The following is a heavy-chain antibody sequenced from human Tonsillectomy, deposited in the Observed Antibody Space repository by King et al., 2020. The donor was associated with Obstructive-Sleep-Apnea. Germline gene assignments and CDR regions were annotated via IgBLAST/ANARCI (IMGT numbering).Heavy chain of an antibody. CDR1: GFTFSSYD. Sequence: VQLVESGGGLAQPGGSLRLSCAASGFTFSSYDMHWVRQATGKGLEWVSVIGTEGDTYCSDSVKGRFTISRENGKNSLYLQMNSLRAGDTAVYYCTRDRGLYYGSGRGGMDVWGQGTTVIVSS. CDR2: IGTEGDT. J-gene: IGHJ6*02. CDR3: TRDRGLYYGSGRGGMDV. V-gene: IGHV3-13*01. D-gene: IGHD3-10*01.